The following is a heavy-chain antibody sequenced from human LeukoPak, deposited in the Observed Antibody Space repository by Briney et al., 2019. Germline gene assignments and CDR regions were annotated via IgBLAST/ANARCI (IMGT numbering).Heavy chain of an antibody. CDR2: INPSGGST. Sequence: ASVKVSCKASGYTFTSYYMHWVRQAPGQGLEWMGIINPSGGSTSYARKFQGRVTMTRDTSTSTVYMELSSLRSEDTAVYYCARPIAAAGIFDYWGQGTLVTVSS. CDR3: ARPIAAAGIFDY. CDR1: GYTFTSYY. D-gene: IGHD6-13*01. J-gene: IGHJ4*02. V-gene: IGHV1-46*01.